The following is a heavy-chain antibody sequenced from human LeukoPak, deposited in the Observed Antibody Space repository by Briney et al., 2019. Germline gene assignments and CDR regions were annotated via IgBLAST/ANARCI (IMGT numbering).Heavy chain of an antibody. V-gene: IGHV1-69-2*01. CDR2: VDPEDGET. D-gene: IGHD4-17*01. Sequence: GASVKISCKVSGYTFTYYYMHWVQQAPGKGLEWMGLVDPEDGETIYAEKFQGRVTITADTSTDKAYMELSSLRSEDTAVHYCALNYGDYYYYMDVWGKGTTVTVSS. J-gene: IGHJ6*03. CDR3: ALNYGDYYYYMDV. CDR1: GYTFTYYY.